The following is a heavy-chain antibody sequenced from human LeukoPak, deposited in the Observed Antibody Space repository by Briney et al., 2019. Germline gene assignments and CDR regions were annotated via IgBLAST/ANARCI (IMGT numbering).Heavy chain of an antibody. D-gene: IGHD2/OR15-2a*01. CDR3: AKDSAKKYDDY. Sequence: PGGSLRLSCAASGFTFSSYEMNWVRQAPGKGLEWVSYISSSGSTIYYADSVKGRFTISRDNAKNSLYLQMNSLRAEDTAVYYCAKDSAKKYDDYWGQETLVTVSS. CDR2: ISSSGSTI. CDR1: GFTFSSYE. V-gene: IGHV3-48*03. J-gene: IGHJ4*02.